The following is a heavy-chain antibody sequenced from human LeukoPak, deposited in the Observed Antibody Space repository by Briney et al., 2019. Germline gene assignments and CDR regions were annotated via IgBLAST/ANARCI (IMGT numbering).Heavy chain of an antibody. Sequence: GGSLRLPCAASGFTFSSYSMNWVRQAPGKGLEWVSYISSSSSTIYYADSVKGRFTISRDNAKNSLYLQMNSLRDEDTAVYYCACCSSTSCYLPFGYWGQGTLVTVSS. CDR1: GFTFSSYS. CDR3: ACCSSTSCYLPFGY. V-gene: IGHV3-48*02. J-gene: IGHJ4*02. D-gene: IGHD2-2*01. CDR2: ISSSSSTI.